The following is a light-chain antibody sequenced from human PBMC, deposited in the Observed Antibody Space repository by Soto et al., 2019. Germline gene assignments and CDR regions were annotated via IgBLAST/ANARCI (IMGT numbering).Light chain of an antibody. V-gene: IGLV2-14*01. CDR3: SSYTTSESWV. Sequence: QSVLTQPASVSGSPGQSITISCTGTSSDVGAYNFVSWYQQHPGEVPKLMIYEVTKRPSGVSNRFSGSKSGNAASLTISGLQAEDEADYYCSSYTTSESWVFGGGTKLTVL. J-gene: IGLJ3*02. CDR2: EVT. CDR1: SSDVGAYNF.